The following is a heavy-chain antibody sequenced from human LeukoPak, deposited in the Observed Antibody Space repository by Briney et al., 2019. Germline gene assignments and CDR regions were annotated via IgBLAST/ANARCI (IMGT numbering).Heavy chain of an antibody. CDR1: GGSISSSIYY. J-gene: IGHJ4*02. Sequence: PSETLSLTCTVSGGSISSSIYYWVWIRQPPGKGLEWIGSIYYSGNTYYNPALKSRVTISVDTSKNQFSLKLSSVTAADTAVYYCARRPGYCSGDTCYFYFDYWGQGALVTVSS. CDR2: IYYSGNT. CDR3: ARRPGYCSGDTCYFYFDY. V-gene: IGHV4-39*01. D-gene: IGHD2-15*01.